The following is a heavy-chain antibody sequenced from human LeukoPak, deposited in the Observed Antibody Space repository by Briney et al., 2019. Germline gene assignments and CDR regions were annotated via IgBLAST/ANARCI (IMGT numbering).Heavy chain of an antibody. CDR3: AKERGAVYYDYVWGSYRYTDFLDY. Sequence: GGSLRLSCAASGFTFSSYGMHWVRQAPGKGLEWVAFIRYDGSNKYYADSVKGRFTISRDSSKNTLYLQMNSLRAEDTAVYYCAKERGAVYYDYVWGSYRYTDFLDYWGQGTLVTVSS. CDR1: GFTFSSYG. J-gene: IGHJ4*02. CDR2: IRYDGSNK. D-gene: IGHD3-16*02. V-gene: IGHV3-30*02.